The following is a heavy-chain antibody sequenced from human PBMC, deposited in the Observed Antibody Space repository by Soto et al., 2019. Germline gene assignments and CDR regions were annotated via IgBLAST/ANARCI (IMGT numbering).Heavy chain of an antibody. CDR1: GGTFRSFG. V-gene: IGHV1-69*18. Sequence: QVQLMQSGAEVKKPGSSVNVSCKASGGTFRSFGISWVRQAPGQGLEWMGTITPLFGKTNYAQKFEDRVTITADDSTNSAYMEQSNLKSEATALSYCARARLSSGDPTVYFYYGLDVWGQGTTVTVSS. CDR2: ITPLFGKT. CDR3: ARARLSSGDPTVYFYYGLDV. D-gene: IGHD4-17*01. J-gene: IGHJ6*02.